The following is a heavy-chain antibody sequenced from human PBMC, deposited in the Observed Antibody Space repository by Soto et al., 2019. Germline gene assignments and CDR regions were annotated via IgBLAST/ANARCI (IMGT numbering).Heavy chain of an antibody. CDR3: ARDMFRGIPAYLAF. D-gene: IGHD3-10*01. CDR1: GFTFSNYP. CDR2: IAFDGTIK. Sequence: QVQLVESGGGLVQPGRSLRLSCAASGFTFSNYPFHWVRQAPGKRLEWVAVIAFDGTIKSYADSVKGRFTISRDDSKNTLYLQMNSRIDEDTAIYYCARDMFRGIPAYLAFWGQGTLVTVSS. V-gene: IGHV3-30*04. J-gene: IGHJ4*02.